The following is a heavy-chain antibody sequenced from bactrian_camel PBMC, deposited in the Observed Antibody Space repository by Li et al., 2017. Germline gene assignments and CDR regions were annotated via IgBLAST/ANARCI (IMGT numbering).Heavy chain of an antibody. CDR3: KANWRCGFFRPDA. D-gene: IGHD1*01. CDR1: GHTFSWLC. V-gene: IGHV3S40*01. CDR2: IYRPGGNT. J-gene: IGHJ4*01. Sequence: VQLVESGGGSVQVGDSRTLSCAASGHTFSWLCMGWVRQATGKEREWIASIYRPGGNTFAADSVKGRFIISQDDAKNTFYLQMDSLGPENTAMYTCKANWRCGFFRPDAWGQGTQVTVS.